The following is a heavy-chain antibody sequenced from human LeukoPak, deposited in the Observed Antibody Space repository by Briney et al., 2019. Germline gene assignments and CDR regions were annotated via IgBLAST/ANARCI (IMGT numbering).Heavy chain of an antibody. D-gene: IGHD4-17*01. CDR2: ISYARTNK. CDR3: ARDRLHYGEYEKTFDY. V-gene: IGHV3-30*03. J-gene: IGHJ4*02. CDR1: GFTFSSYS. Sequence: LRRSCSASGFTFSSYSMHWVGTGPGKGLEGGAVISYARTNKEHAVYVKGSFTISRDISTTTLDLTIHSLRAEDTAVYYCARDRLHYGEYEKTFDYWGQGTLVSVS.